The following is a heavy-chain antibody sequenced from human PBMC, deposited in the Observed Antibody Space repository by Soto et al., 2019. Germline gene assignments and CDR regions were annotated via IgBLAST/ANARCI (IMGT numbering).Heavy chain of an antibody. CDR3: AISGRYQGNVDY. V-gene: IGHV4-59*08. Sequence: QVQLQESGPGLVKPSETLSLTCTVSGGSISSYYWSWIRQTPGKGLEWIGYIYYSGSTNYNPSLRSRVTLSVDTSKNQFSLKLSSVTAADTAVYYCAISGRYQGNVDYWGQGTLVTVSS. D-gene: IGHD1-1*01. J-gene: IGHJ4*02. CDR2: IYYSGST. CDR1: GGSISSYY.